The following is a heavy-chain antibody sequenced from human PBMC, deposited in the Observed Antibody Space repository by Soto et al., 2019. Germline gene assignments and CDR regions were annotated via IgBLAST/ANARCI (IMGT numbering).Heavy chain of an antibody. CDR2: INPSTGTX. Sequence: QVQLVQSGAEVKKPGASVKVSCKASGYTFTNDYMHWVRQAPGQGLEWMGIINPSTGTXXXXQKXXXXXXXXXXXXXXXXXXXXXXXXXDDTAVYYCARASWDRVRGVKEFDYWGQGTXXTXSX. V-gene: IGHV1-46*01. J-gene: IGHJ4*02. D-gene: IGHD3-10*01. CDR1: GYTFTNDY. CDR3: ARASWDRVRGVKEFDY.